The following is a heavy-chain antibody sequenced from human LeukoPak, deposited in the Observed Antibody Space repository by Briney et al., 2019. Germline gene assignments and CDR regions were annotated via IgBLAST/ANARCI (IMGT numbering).Heavy chain of an antibody. CDR1: GFTFSSYA. J-gene: IGHJ4*02. Sequence: GGSLRLSCAASGFTFSSYAMSWVRQAPGKGLEWVSAISGSGGSTYYADSVKGRFTISRDNSKNTLYLQMNSLRTEDTAVYYCAKSTSGWYGQGNYWGQGTLVTVSS. D-gene: IGHD6-19*01. CDR3: AKSTSGWYGQGNY. V-gene: IGHV3-23*01. CDR2: ISGSGGST.